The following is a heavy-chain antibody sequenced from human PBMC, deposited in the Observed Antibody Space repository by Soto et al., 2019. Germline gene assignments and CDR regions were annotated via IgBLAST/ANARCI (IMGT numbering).Heavy chain of an antibody. CDR3: ASPRAALNYYYYYMDV. Sequence: GGSLRLSCAASGFTFSSYSMNWVRQAPGKGLEWVSSISSSSSYIYYADSVKGRFTISRDNAKNSLYLQMNSLRAEDTAVYYCASPRAALNYYYYYMDVWGKGTTVTVSS. CDR1: GFTFSSYS. J-gene: IGHJ6*03. CDR2: ISSSSSYI. V-gene: IGHV3-21*01.